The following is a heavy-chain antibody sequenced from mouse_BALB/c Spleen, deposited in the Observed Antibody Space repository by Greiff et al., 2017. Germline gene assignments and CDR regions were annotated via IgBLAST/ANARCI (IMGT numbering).Heavy chain of an antibody. CDR1: GFAFSSYD. J-gene: IGHJ4*01. Sequence: EVQVVESGGGLVKPGGSLKLSCAASGFAFSSYDMSWVRQTPEKRLEWVAYISSGGGSTYYPDTVKGRFTISRDNAKNTLYLQMSSLKSEDTAMYYCARRGLRGVYYAMDYWGQGTSVTVSS. CDR2: ISSGGGST. CDR3: ARRGLRGVYYAMDY. V-gene: IGHV5-12-1*01. D-gene: IGHD2-2*01.